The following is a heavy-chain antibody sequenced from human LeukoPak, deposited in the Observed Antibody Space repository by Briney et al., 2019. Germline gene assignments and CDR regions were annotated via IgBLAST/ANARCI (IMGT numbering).Heavy chain of an antibody. CDR3: AAGQRYAFDY. J-gene: IGHJ4*02. CDR1: GFSFTDYP. Sequence: GGSLRLSCATSGFSFTDYPMNWVRQAPGKGLEWISNIRTTAEGAKYAYYADSVKGRVTISRDDGKNTLYLHMNSLRDDDTAVYYCAAGQRYAFDYWGQGILVTVSS. CDR2: IRTTAEGAKYA. D-gene: IGHD3-9*01. V-gene: IGHV3-48*02.